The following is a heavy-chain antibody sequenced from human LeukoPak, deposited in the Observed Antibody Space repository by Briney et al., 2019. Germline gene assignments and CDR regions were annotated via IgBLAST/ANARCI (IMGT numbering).Heavy chain of an antibody. Sequence: SETLSLTCTVSGGSTSSYYWSWIRQPPGKGLEWIGYIYYSGSTNYDPSLKSRVTISVDTSKNQFSLKLSSVTAADTAVYYCARGLYCSSGSCFYDYWGQGTLVTVSS. D-gene: IGHD2-15*01. CDR1: GGSTSSYY. V-gene: IGHV4-59*01. CDR3: ARGLYCSSGSCFYDY. J-gene: IGHJ4*02. CDR2: IYYSGST.